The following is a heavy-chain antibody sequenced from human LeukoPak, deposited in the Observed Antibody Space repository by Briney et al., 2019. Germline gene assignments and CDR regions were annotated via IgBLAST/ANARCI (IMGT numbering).Heavy chain of an antibody. Sequence: PSETRSLTCSVSGGSMNSYYWSWIRQSPGKGLEWIGYIYYSGSTNYNPSLKSRVTISVDTSKNQFSLKLSSVTAADTAVYYCARHVWLQPFDYWGQGTLVTVSS. CDR1: GGSMNSYY. D-gene: IGHD3-9*01. V-gene: IGHV4-59*08. CDR3: ARHVWLQPFDY. CDR2: IYYSGST. J-gene: IGHJ4*02.